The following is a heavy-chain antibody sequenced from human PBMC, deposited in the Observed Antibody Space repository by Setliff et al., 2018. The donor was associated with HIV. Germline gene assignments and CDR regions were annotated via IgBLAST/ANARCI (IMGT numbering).Heavy chain of an antibody. D-gene: IGHD1-26*01. CDR2: INHTGNT. CDR1: GGSFSGYY. CDR3: ARGKGGLVGPAEFDY. Sequence: SSETLSLTCAVYGGSFSGYYWSWIRQPPGKGLEWIGEINHTGNTQYNPSLKSRVTMSEETSKNQFSLKLKSVTAADTAIYFCARGKGGLVGPAEFDYWGPGTLVTV. V-gene: IGHV4-34*01. J-gene: IGHJ4*02.